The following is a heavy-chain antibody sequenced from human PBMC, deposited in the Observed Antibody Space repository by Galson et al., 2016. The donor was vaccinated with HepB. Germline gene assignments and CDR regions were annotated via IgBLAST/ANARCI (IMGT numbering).Heavy chain of an antibody. D-gene: IGHD3-22*01. CDR2: ISSSGSTI. CDR1: GFIFSDYD. J-gene: IGHJ2*01. V-gene: IGHV3-11*01. Sequence: SLRLSCAASGFIFSDYDMSWIRQAPGKGLEWVSYISSSGSTIYYAASVEGRFTISRDNAKNSLYLQMNRLRADDTAVYYCARSVGSTDYYDTSGYFVSWYFDLWGQGTLVTVSS. CDR3: ARSVGSTDYYDTSGYFVSWYFDL.